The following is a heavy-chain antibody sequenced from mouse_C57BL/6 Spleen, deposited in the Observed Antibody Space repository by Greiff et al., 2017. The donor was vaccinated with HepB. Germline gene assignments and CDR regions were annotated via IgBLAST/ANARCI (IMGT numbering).Heavy chain of an antibody. D-gene: IGHD2-4*01. CDR3: AREGLRPYAMDY. J-gene: IGHJ4*01. CDR1: GYTFTSYW. CDR2: IDPSDSYT. V-gene: IGHV1-59*01. Sequence: QVQLKQPGAELVRPGPSVKLSCKASGYTFTSYWMHWVKQRPGQGLEWIGVIDPSDSYTNYNQKFKGKATLTVDTSSSTAYMQLSSLTSEDSAVYYCAREGLRPYAMDYWGQGTSVTVSS.